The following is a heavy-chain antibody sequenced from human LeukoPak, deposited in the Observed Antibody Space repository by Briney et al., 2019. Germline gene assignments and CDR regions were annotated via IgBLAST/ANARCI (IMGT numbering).Heavy chain of an antibody. J-gene: IGHJ4*02. CDR3: VKDRTTVTLFDY. V-gene: IGHV3-74*01. Sequence: GGSLRVSCAASGFTFNSYWMHWVRQAPGKGLGWVSRIKTDGSVSDYAEAVKGRCTISRDNAKNTLYLQMNSLRAEDSAVYYCVKDRTTVTLFDYWGQGALVTVSS. CDR2: IKTDGSVS. CDR1: GFTFNSYW. D-gene: IGHD4-17*01.